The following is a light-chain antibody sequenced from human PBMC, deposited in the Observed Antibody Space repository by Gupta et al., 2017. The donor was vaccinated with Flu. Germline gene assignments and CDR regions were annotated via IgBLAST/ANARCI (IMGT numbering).Light chain of an antibody. CDR3: QQYDDWPYT. CDR1: QSVGSS. J-gene: IGKJ2*01. V-gene: IGKV3-15*01. Sequence: GERATLSCRASQSVGSSLAWYQQRPGQVPRLLIYGASTRATGIPARISGSGSGTEFTLTISSLQSEDFAVYSCQQYDDWPYTFGQGTKLEIK. CDR2: GAS.